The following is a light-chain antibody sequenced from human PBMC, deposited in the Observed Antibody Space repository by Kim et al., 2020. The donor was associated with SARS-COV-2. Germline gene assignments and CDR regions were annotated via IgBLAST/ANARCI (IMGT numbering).Light chain of an antibody. V-gene: IGKV1-5*03. Sequence: DIQVTQSPSTLSASVGDRVTITCRASQSISNWLAWYQQKPGKAPKVLIYKASSLESGVPPRFSGSGSGTEFTLTISSLQPDDFATYYCQQYNSHPYTFGQGTKLEI. J-gene: IGKJ2*01. CDR1: QSISNW. CDR2: KAS. CDR3: QQYNSHPYT.